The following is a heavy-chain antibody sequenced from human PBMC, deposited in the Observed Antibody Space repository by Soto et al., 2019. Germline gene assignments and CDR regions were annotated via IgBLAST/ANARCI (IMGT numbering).Heavy chain of an antibody. D-gene: IGHD2-15*01. V-gene: IGHV3-30*18. CDR2: ISHDGSNA. CDR1: GFTCRFYG. Sequence: PGGSLRLSCAVSGFTCRFYGMHWVRQAPGKGLECVAVISHDGSNAFYADSVKGRFTISRDNSKNMLYLQMNSLKLEDTAVYYCAKDRGGDCSDDACYFGGDYWGRGNLVTGSS. CDR3: AKDRGGDCSDDACYFGGDY. J-gene: IGHJ4*02.